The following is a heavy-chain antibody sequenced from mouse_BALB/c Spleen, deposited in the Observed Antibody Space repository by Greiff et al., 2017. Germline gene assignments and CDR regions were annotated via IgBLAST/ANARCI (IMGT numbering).Heavy chain of an antibody. Sequence: EVMLVESGGGLVQPGGSRKLSCAASGFTFSSFGMHWVRQAPEKGLEWVAYISSGSSTIYYADTVKGRFTISRDNPKNTLFLQMTSLRSEDTAMYYCARSGVLWYYAMDYWGQGTSVTVSS. V-gene: IGHV5-17*02. CDR2: ISSGSSTI. CDR3: ARSGVLWYYAMDY. CDR1: GFTFSSFG. J-gene: IGHJ4*01. D-gene: IGHD3-1*01.